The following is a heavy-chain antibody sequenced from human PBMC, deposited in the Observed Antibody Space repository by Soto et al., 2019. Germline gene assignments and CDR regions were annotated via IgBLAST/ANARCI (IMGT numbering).Heavy chain of an antibody. Sequence: QVQLQESGPGLVKPSGTLSLTCAVSGASISDNNWWSWVRQPLGKGLEYIGEVYHSGSTNYNPSLKSRVTISVDKSENHFSLKLAYVTAADTAVYYCARHYTSSLQGEYYYYMDVWGNGTTVTVSS. J-gene: IGHJ6*03. CDR2: VYHSGST. D-gene: IGHD6-13*01. CDR3: ARHYTSSLQGEYYYYMDV. V-gene: IGHV4-4*02. CDR1: GASISDNNW.